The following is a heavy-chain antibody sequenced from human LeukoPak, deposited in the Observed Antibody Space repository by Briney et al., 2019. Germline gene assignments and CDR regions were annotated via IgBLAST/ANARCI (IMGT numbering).Heavy chain of an antibody. V-gene: IGHV4-34*01. D-gene: IGHD6-13*01. Sequence: SETLSLTCAVYGGPFRGFFWSWIRQAPGKGLEWIGEISHSGSSNYNPSLKSRVTISVDTSKNQFSLKLSSVTAADTAVYYCARVKYSSSWYYYYYMDVWGKGTTVTVSS. CDR3: ARVKYSSSWYYYYYMDV. J-gene: IGHJ6*03. CDR2: ISHSGSS. CDR1: GGPFRGFF.